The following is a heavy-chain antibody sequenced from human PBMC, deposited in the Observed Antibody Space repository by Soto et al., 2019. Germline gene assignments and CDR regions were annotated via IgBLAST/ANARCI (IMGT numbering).Heavy chain of an antibody. CDR2: IIPMFDPT. CDR1: GGAFGSSA. D-gene: IGHD1-26*01. V-gene: IGHV1-69*01. J-gene: IGHJ4*02. Sequence: QVQLVQSGAEVKKPGSSVKVSCKASGGAFGSSAINWVRQAPGHGLERMGGIIPMFDPTNYAKRCQGRVTVTADESTSTVYLERTRLRAEETAMYYCTGRRGNSRGYWGQDFGGQGTRVTVAA. CDR3: TGRRGNSRGYWGQDF.